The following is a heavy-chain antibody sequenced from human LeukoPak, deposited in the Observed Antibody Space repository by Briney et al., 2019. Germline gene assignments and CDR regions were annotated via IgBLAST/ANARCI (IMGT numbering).Heavy chain of an antibody. D-gene: IGHD6-13*01. CDR3: ARVKSSAAGATNFDY. Sequence: GESLKISCKGSGYSFTSYWIGWVRQMPGKGLEWMGIIYPGDSDTRYSPSFQGQVTISADKSISTAYLQWSNLKASDTAMYYCARVKSSAAGATNFDYWGQGTLVTVSS. V-gene: IGHV5-51*01. J-gene: IGHJ4*02. CDR1: GYSFTSYW. CDR2: IYPGDSDT.